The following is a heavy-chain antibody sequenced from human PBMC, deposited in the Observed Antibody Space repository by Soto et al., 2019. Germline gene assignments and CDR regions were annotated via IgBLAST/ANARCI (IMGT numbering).Heavy chain of an antibody. CDR2: ISGYNANT. CDR1: GYTFTNYG. V-gene: IGHV1-18*01. J-gene: IGHJ5*01. D-gene: IGHD6-19*01. Sequence: ASVKVSCKAAGYTFTNYGITWVRQAPGQGFEWMGWISGYNANTNYAQKFRCRVTMSTATSTSTAYLELRSLRSDDTALYYCAKSGGWYSSLDSWGPGTLVTVSS. CDR3: AKSGGWYSSLDS.